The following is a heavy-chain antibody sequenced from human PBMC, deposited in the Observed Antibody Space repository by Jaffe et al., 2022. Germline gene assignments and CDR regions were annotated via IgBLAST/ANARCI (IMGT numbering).Heavy chain of an antibody. J-gene: IGHJ3*02. V-gene: IGHV4-38-2*01. CDR1: GYSISSGYY. D-gene: IGHD4-17*01. Sequence: QVQLQESGPGLVKPSETLSLTCAVSGYSISSGYYWGWIRQPPGKGLEWIGSIYHSGSTYYNPSLKSRVTISVDTSKNQFSLKLSSVTAADTAVYYCARATYGHIDAFDIWGQGTMVTVSS. CDR2: IYHSGST. CDR3: ARATYGHIDAFDI.